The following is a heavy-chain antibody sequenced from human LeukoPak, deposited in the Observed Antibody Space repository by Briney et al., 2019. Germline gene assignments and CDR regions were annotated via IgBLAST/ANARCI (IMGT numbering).Heavy chain of an antibody. J-gene: IGHJ4*02. CDR3: ARRIFGVVTFFDS. CDR2: IYDSGST. D-gene: IGHD3-3*01. Sequence: PSETLPLTCTVSGGSITSHYWSWIRQPPGKGLEWIGHIYDSGSTNYNPSLKSRVTISLDASKNQFSLRLSSVTAADTALYYCARRIFGVVTFFDSWGQGTRVTVSS. CDR1: GGSITSHY. V-gene: IGHV4-59*11.